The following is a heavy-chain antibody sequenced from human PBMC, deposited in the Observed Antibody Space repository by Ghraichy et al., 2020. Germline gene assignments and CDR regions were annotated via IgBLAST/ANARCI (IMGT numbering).Heavy chain of an antibody. CDR3: ASHAPILRYGMDV. V-gene: IGHV4-59*11. CDR1: GGSISSHY. Sequence: SETLSLTCTVSGGSISSHYWSGIRQPPGKGLEWIGYVDYRGSTNYNPSLKSRVTISGDTSKNQFSLKLSSVTAADTAVYYCASHAPILRYGMDVWGPGTTVTVSS. J-gene: IGHJ6*02. CDR2: VDYRGST.